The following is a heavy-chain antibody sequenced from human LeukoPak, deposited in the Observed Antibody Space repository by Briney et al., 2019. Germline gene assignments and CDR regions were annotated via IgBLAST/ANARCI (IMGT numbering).Heavy chain of an antibody. Sequence: ASVKVSCKASGYTFTGYYMHWVRQAPGQGLEWMGWINTNTGNPTYARDFRGRFVLSVDTSVNTAYLEISGLKTEDTAVYYCARSSRGVIGLLDYWGQGTLVTVSS. CDR1: GYTFTGYY. CDR3: ARSSRGVIGLLDY. V-gene: IGHV7-4-1*01. J-gene: IGHJ4*02. D-gene: IGHD3-10*01. CDR2: INTNTGNP.